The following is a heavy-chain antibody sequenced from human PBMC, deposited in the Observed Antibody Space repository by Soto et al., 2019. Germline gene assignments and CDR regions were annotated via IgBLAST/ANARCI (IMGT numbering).Heavy chain of an antibody. CDR3: ARVLVPQIYYYYYGMDV. CDR2: ISSSSSYT. J-gene: IGHJ6*02. CDR1: GFTFSDYY. D-gene: IGHD6-6*01. V-gene: IGHV3-11*06. Sequence: QVQLVESGGGLVKPGGSLRLSCAASGFTFSDYYMSWIRQAPGKGLEWVSYISSSSSYTNYADSVKGRFTISRDNAKNSLYLQMNSLRAEDTAVYYCARVLVPQIYYYYYGMDVWGQGTTVTVSS.